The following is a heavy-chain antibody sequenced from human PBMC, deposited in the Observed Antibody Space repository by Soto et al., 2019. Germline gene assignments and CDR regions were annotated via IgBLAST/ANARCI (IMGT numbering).Heavy chain of an antibody. CDR3: AREHFPTTCDSFDY. J-gene: IGHJ4*02. V-gene: IGHV1-18*04. Sequence: QDQLVQSGAEMKKPGASVKVSSKASGYTFTTYGISWVRQAPGQGLEWMGWISAYNGNTHYAQKLQGRVTMTTDTAASTAYVELRSLRADDTAVYYSAREHFPTTCDSFDYWGQGTLVTVSS. D-gene: IGHD3-3*02. CDR1: GYTFTTYG. CDR2: ISAYNGNT.